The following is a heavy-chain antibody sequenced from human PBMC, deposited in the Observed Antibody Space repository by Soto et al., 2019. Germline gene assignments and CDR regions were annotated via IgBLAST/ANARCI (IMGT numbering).Heavy chain of an antibody. CDR2: INAGSGNT. CDR1: GYTFTSYA. CDR3: ASSFTVPAVIGY. Sequence: ASVKVSCKASGYTFTSYAMHWVRQAPGQRLEWMGWINAGSGNTKYSQKFQGRVTITRDTSASTAYMELSSLRSEDTAVYYCASSFTVPAVIGYWGQGTLVTVSS. V-gene: IGHV1-3*01. J-gene: IGHJ4*02. D-gene: IGHD2-2*02.